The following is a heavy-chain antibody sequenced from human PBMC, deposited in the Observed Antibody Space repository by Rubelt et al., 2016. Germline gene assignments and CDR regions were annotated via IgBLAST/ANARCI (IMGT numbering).Heavy chain of an antibody. CDR1: GFTFSTYA. V-gene: IGHV3-48*01. D-gene: IGHD4-23*01. Sequence: VQLVESGGGVVQPGRSLRLSCAASGFTFSTYAMHWVRQAPGKGLEWVSYISSSGSTIYYADSVKGRFTISRDTSKNTLYLQMNSLRADDTAVYYCAREEDGGNSGYGYWGQGTLVTASS. CDR3: AREEDGGNSGYGY. J-gene: IGHJ4*02. CDR2: ISSSGSTI.